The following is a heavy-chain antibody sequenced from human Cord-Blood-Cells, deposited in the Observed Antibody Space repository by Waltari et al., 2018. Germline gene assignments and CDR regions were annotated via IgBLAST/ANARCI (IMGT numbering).Heavy chain of an antibody. CDR1: GYTFTGYY. CDR3: AGTRYYGSGSYDY. D-gene: IGHD3-10*01. Sequence: QVQLVQSGAEVKKPGASVKVSCKASGYTFTGYYMHWVRQAPGQGLEWMGWINPNRGGTNYAQKFQGRVTMTRDTSISTAYMELSRLRSDDTAVYYCAGTRYYGSGSYDYWGQGTLVTVSS. J-gene: IGHJ4*02. V-gene: IGHV1-2*02. CDR2: INPNRGGT.